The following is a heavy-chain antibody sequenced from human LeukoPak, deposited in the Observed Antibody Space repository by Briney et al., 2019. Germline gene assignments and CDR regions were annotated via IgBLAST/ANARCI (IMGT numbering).Heavy chain of an antibody. CDR2: ISGSGGST. J-gene: IGHJ4*02. Sequence: GGSLRLSCAASGFTFSSYAMSWVRQAPGKGLEWVSAISGSGGSTYYADSVKGRFTISRDNSKNTLYLQMNSLRAEDTAVYYCAKYLYYDILTGYTLWGQGTLVTVPS. V-gene: IGHV3-23*01. CDR1: GFTFSSYA. D-gene: IGHD3-9*01. CDR3: AKYLYYDILTGYTL.